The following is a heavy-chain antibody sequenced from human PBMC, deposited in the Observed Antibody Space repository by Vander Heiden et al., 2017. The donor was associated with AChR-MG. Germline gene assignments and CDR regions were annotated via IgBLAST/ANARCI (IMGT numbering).Heavy chain of an antibody. Sequence: QVQLVESGGGVVQPGRSLRLSCAASGFTFSRYGMHWVRQGPGKGLEWVAVIWYDGSNKYYADSVKGRFTISRDNSKNTLYLQMNSLRAEDTAVYYCARRVRWGDAFDIWGQGTMVTVSS. CDR2: IWYDGSNK. V-gene: IGHV3-33*01. CDR1: GFTFSRYG. CDR3: ARRVRWGDAFDI. D-gene: IGHD3-10*01. J-gene: IGHJ3*02.